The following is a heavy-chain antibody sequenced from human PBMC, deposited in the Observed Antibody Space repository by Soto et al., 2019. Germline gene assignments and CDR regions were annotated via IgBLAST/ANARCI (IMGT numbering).Heavy chain of an antibody. V-gene: IGHV1-3*01. CDR3: ARGPLGLGYNWFDP. CDR2: INAGNGNT. CDR1: GYTFTSYA. J-gene: IGHJ5*02. D-gene: IGHD7-27*01. Sequence: ASVKVSCKASGYTFTSYAMHWVRQAPGQRLEWMGWINAGNGNTKYSQKFQGRDTITRDTSASTAYMELSSLRSEDTAVYYCARGPLGLGYNWFDPWGQGTLVTVSS.